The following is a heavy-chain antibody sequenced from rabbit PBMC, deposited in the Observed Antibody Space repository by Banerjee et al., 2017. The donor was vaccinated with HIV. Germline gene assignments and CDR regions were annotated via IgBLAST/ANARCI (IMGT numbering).Heavy chain of an antibody. CDR3: LRRWHSTDL. CDR2: ITYGGSA. D-gene: IGHD7-1*01. Sequence: HEQLVESGGGLVQPGGSLKLSCKASGFDFSSYGVSWVRQAPGKGLEWIGYITYGGSAYYASWVKGRFTISRDNAQNTVSLQLNSLTAADTATYFCLRRWHSTDLWGQGTLVTVS. CDR1: GFDFSSYG. V-gene: IGHV1S47*01. J-gene: IGHJ3*01.